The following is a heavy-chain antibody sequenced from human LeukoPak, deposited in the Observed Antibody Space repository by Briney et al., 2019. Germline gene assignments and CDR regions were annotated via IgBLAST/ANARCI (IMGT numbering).Heavy chain of an antibody. D-gene: IGHD2-2*01. J-gene: IGHJ6*03. Sequence: GGSLRLSCAASGFTFSSYWMHWVRQAPGKGLVWVSRISSDGSSTSYADSVKGRFTISRDNAKNTLYLQMNSLRAEDTAVYYCATLPVVPAARSLYYYYYYMDVWGKGTTVTVSS. CDR1: GFTFSSYW. V-gene: IGHV3-74*01. CDR2: ISSDGSST. CDR3: ATLPVVPAARSLYYYYYYMDV.